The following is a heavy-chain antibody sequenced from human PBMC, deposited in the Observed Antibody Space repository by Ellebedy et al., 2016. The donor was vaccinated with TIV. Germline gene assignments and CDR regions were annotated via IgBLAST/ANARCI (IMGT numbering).Heavy chain of an antibody. D-gene: IGHD3-9*01. V-gene: IGHV3-21*01. CDR1: GFTLSSYS. CDR3: ARKGRYIDWFEDYHYGMDV. Sequence: GESLKISCAASGFTLSSYSMNWVRQAPGKGLEWVSSISSTSTYIYYADSVKGRFTISRDNAKNSLYLQMNSLRAEDTAVYHCARKGRYIDWFEDYHYGMDVWGQGTTVTVSS. CDR2: ISSTSTYI. J-gene: IGHJ6*02.